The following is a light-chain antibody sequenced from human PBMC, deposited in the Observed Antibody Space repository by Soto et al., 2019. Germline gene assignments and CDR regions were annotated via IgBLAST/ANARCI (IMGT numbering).Light chain of an antibody. CDR1: QSVSNNY. CDR3: QQYKSYPLT. CDR2: GAS. Sequence: ESVLTQSPGTLSLSSGERATLSCRASQSVSNNYLAWYQQKPGQAPRLLIYGASNRATGIPDRFSGSGSGTDFTLTISSVQPDAFATYYCQQYKSYPLTFGGGTKVDI. V-gene: IGKV3-20*01. J-gene: IGKJ4*01.